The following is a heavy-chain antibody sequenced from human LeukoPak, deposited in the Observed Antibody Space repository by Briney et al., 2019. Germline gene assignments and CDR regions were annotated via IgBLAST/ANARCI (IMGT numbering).Heavy chain of an antibody. CDR3: AKNGGDSYGTGHFDY. V-gene: IGHV3-23*01. J-gene: IGHJ4*02. D-gene: IGHD5-18*01. CDR1: GFTFSSYA. Sequence: LPGGSLRLSCVASGFTFSSYAMTWGRQAPGKGLEWVSAITGSGGGTYYADSVKGRFTISRDNSKNTLYLQMNSLRAEDTAVYYCAKNGGDSYGTGHFDYWGQGTLVTVSS. CDR2: ITGSGGGT.